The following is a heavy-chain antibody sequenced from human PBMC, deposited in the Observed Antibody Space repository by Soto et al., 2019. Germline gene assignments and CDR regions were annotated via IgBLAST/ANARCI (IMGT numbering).Heavy chain of an antibody. D-gene: IGHD2-2*02. CDR3: ANAPLRYDSSTSCYNFYYYMDV. J-gene: IGHJ6*03. CDR1: GFTFSSYA. Sequence: EVQLLESGGGLVQPGGSLRLSCAASGFTFSSYAMSWVRQAPGKGLEWVSAISGSGGSTYYADSVKGRFTISRDNSKNTLYLQMNSLRAEDTAVYYCANAPLRYDSSTSCYNFYYYMDVWGKGTTVTVSS. V-gene: IGHV3-23*01. CDR2: ISGSGGST.